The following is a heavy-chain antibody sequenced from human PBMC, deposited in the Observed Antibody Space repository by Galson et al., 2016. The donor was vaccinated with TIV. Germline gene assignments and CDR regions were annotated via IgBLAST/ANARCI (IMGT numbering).Heavy chain of an antibody. Sequence: CAISGDSVSNNVVAWNWIRQSPSRGLEWLGGTYYRSKWYNDYAISVKSRLIINADTSNNQFSLRLTSVTAADTAVYYCARGTTYYDGSGRDWFGPWGQGIRVAVSS. V-gene: IGHV6-1*01. CDR3: ARGTTYYDGSGRDWFGP. CDR2: TYYRSKWYN. D-gene: IGHD3-16*01. J-gene: IGHJ5*02. CDR1: GDSVSNNVVA.